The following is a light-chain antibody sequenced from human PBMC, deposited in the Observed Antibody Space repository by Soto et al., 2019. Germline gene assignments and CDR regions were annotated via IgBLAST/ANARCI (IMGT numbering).Light chain of an antibody. J-gene: IGKJ4*01. CDR3: QQYDRSPLIT. CDR2: GAS. CDR1: QTVNINY. V-gene: IGKV3-20*01. Sequence: EIVLTQSPGTLSLSPGERATLSCRASQTVNINYLAWYQQRAGQAPRLLIYGASTRAADIPDRFSGSGSGTDFTLTISRLEPEDFAVYYCQQYDRSPLITFGGGTKVEIK.